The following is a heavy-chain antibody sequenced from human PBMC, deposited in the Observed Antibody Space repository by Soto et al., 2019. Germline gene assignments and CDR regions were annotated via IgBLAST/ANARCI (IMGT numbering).Heavy chain of an antibody. Sequence: SETLSLTWTVSGGSISSYCGSWIRQTPGKGLEWIGSIYYTGNTYYNPSLRSRITISVDTSKNQFSLKLSSVTAADTAVYYCVRLIGMTTATTDRGFDTWGQGTLVTVSS. CDR3: VRLIGMTTATTDRGFDT. D-gene: IGHD4-17*01. CDR2: IYYTGNT. CDR1: GGSISSYC. V-gene: IGHV4-59*05. J-gene: IGHJ5*02.